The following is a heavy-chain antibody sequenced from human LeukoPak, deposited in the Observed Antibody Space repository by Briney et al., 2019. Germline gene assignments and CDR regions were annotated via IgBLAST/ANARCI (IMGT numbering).Heavy chain of an antibody. V-gene: IGHV3-20*04. CDR1: GFTFDDYG. Sequence: GGSLRLSCAASGFTFDDYGMSWVRQAPGKGLEWVSGINWNGGSTGYADSVKGRFSISRGNAKNSLYLQVSSLRAEDTAWYYCARGQNYYGSGSQTFDIWGQGTMVTVSS. D-gene: IGHD3-10*01. J-gene: IGHJ3*02. CDR3: ARGQNYYGSGSQTFDI. CDR2: INWNGGST.